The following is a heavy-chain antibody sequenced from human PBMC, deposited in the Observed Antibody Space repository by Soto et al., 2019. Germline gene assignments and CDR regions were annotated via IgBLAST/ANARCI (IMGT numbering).Heavy chain of an antibody. CDR2: ISAYNGNT. CDR3: AREYSGTAIDL. J-gene: IGHJ5*02. V-gene: IGHV1-18*04. D-gene: IGHD1-1*01. CDR1: GYTFTKYP. Sequence: ASVKVSCKASGYTFTKYPMHWVRQAPGQGLEWMGWISAYNGNTNYAQKLQGRVTMTTDTSTSTAYMELRSLRSDDTAVYYCAREYSGTAIDLWGQGTLVTVSS.